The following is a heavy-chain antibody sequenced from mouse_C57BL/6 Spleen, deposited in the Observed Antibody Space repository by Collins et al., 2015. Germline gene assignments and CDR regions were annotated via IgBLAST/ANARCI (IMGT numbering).Heavy chain of an antibody. CDR2: INTETGEP. V-gene: IGHV9-2-1*01. CDR3: ARLRGLRRYAMDY. CDR1: GYTFTDYS. Sequence: QIQLVQSGPELKKPGETVKISCKASGYTFTDYSMHWVKQAPGKGLKWMGWINTETGEPTYADDFKGRFAFSLETSASTAYLQINNLKNEDTATYFCARLRGLRRYAMDYWGQGTSVTVSS. D-gene: IGHD2-4*01. J-gene: IGHJ4*01.